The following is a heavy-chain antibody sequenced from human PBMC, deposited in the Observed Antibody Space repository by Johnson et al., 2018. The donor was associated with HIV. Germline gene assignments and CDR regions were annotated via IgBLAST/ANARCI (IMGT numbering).Heavy chain of an antibody. CDR1: GFIFSSSW. V-gene: IGHV3-74*01. CDR2: SHSDGSRT. CDR3: ARDRLGRGPTKSEYSSSLESFDI. J-gene: IGHJ3*02. D-gene: IGHD6-6*01. Sequence: EQLVESGGGVVQPGRSLRLSCAASGFIFSSSWIHWVRQAPGKGLVWVSRSHSDGSRTNYAASVKRRFTISSDNSKHTLYLQMNSLRAEDTAVYYCARDRLGRGPTKSEYSSSLESFDIWGQGTMVTVSS.